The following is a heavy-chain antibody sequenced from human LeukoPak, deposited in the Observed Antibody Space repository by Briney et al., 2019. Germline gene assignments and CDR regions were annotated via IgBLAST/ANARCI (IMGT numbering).Heavy chain of an antibody. CDR3: ARAERLLEWLLDS. V-gene: IGHV3-21*01. CDR1: GFTFSSYS. J-gene: IGHJ4*02. D-gene: IGHD3-3*01. CDR2: ISSSSSYI. Sequence: GGSLRLSCAASGFTFSSYSMNWVRQAPGKRLEWVSSISSSSSYIYYAESLKGRLTVSRDNAKNYVYLQMNSLRVDDTAVYYCARAERLLEWLLDSWGQGTLVTVSS.